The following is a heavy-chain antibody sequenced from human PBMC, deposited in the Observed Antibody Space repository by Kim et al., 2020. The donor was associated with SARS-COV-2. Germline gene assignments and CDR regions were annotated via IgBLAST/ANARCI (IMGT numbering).Heavy chain of an antibody. Sequence: SVKVSCKASGGTFSSYAISWVRQAPGQGLEWMGGIIPIFGTANYAQKFQGRVTITADESTSTAYMELSSLRSEDTAVYYCAIQARTYRNLAAAGKGSAIDYWGQGTLVTVSS. CDR3: AIQARTYRNLAAAGKGSAIDY. D-gene: IGHD6-13*01. V-gene: IGHV1-69*13. J-gene: IGHJ4*02. CDR2: IIPIFGTA. CDR1: GGTFSSYA.